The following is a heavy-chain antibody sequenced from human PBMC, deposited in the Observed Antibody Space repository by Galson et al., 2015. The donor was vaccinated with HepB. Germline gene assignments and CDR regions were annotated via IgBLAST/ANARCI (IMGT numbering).Heavy chain of an antibody. J-gene: IGHJ3*02. CDR1: GYTFTSYA. CDR2: INAGNGNT. V-gene: IGHV1-3*01. Sequence: SVKVSCKASGYTFTSYAMHWVRQAPGQRLEWMGWINAGNGNTKYSQKFQGRVTITRDTSASTAYMELSSLRSEDTAVYYCARDSLRAPGVAFDIWGQGTMVTVSS. D-gene: IGHD3-10*01. CDR3: ARDSLRAPGVAFDI.